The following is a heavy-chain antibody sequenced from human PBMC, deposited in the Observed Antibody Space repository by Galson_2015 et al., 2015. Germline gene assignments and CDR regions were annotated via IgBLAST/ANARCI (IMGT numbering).Heavy chain of an antibody. D-gene: IGHD6-19*01. CDR1: GFTVNSNY. V-gene: IGHV3-53*01. Sequence: SLRLSCAASGFTVNSNYMSWVRQAPGKGLEWVSDVYSGGSTYYAESVKGRFIISRDTSKNMVYLQMNSLRVEDTAVYYCAREGSSGWYYYYLDVWGKGTTVTASS. CDR3: AREGSSGWYYYYLDV. CDR2: VYSGGST. J-gene: IGHJ6*03.